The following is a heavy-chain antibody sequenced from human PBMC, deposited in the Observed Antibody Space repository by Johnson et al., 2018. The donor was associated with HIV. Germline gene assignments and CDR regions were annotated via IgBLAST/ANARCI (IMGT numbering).Heavy chain of an antibody. J-gene: IGHJ3*02. CDR2: ISSSGSTI. CDR3: ASPKTPTRVVRGAFDI. CDR1: GFTFSDYY. V-gene: IGHV3-11*04. Sequence: HVQLVESGGGLVKPGGSLRLSCAASGFTFSDYYMSWIRQAPGKGLEWVSYISSSGSTIYYADSVQGRFTISRDNAKNSLYLQMNSLRAEDTAVYYCASPKTPTRVVRGAFDIWGQGTMVTVSS. D-gene: IGHD3-10*01.